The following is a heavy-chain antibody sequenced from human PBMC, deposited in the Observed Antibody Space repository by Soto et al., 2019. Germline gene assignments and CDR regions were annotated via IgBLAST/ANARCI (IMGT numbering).Heavy chain of an antibody. D-gene: IGHD1-1*01. V-gene: IGHV4-59*08. CDR2: IFYTGST. J-gene: IGHJ4*02. CDR1: DGSISSYY. CDR3: ARHYPIGNNWNYFDY. Sequence: SETLSLTCTVSDGSISSYYWGWIRQPPGKGLEWIGYIFYTGSTSYNPSLKSRVTISVDTSKNQFSLKLSSVTAADTAVYYCARHYPIGNNWNYFDYWGQGTLVTVSS.